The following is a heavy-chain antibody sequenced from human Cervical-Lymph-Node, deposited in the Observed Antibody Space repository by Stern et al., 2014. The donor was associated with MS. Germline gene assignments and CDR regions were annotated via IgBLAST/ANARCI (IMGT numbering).Heavy chain of an antibody. D-gene: IGHD3-3*01. J-gene: IGHJ3*02. CDR1: GGSISSYY. CDR3: ARHLYVLGFLDWSDNNAFDI. V-gene: IGHV4-59*01. CDR2: IYYSGGT. Sequence: VQLVESGPGLVKPSETLSLTCTVSGGSISSYYWSWIRQPPGKGLEWIGYIYYSGGTNYNPSLKGRFPISVATSKNQFSLKLSSVTAADTAVYYCARHLYVLGFLDWSDNNAFDIWGQGTMVTVSS.